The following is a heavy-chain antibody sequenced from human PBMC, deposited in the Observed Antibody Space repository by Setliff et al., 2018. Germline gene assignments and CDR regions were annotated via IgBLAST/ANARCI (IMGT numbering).Heavy chain of an antibody. D-gene: IGHD3-16*01. J-gene: IGHJ3*02. CDR3: ARDGGGDCDAFDI. CDR1: GYTFTGYY. Sequence: GASVKVSCKASGYTFTGYYMYWVRQAPGQGLEWMGRINPSSGATIYAQKFQGRVTMTSDTSISTAYMELGRLRSDDTAVYFCARDGGGDCDAFDIWGQGTMVTVSS. CDR2: INPSSGAT. V-gene: IGHV1-2*06.